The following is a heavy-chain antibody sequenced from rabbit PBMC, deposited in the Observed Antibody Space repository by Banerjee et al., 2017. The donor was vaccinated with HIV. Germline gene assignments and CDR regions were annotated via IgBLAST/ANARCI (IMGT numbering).Heavy chain of an antibody. V-gene: IGHV1S40*01. CDR1: GFSFSTSYY. D-gene: IGHD4-1*01. J-gene: IGHJ4*01. Sequence: QSLEESGGDLVKPEGSLTLTCTASGFSFSTSYYMCWVRQAPGKGLEWIACIYTSSGTTYYASWAKGRFTISKTSSTTVTLQMTSLTAADTATYFCATGYSSAFNLWGPGTLVTVS. CDR3: ATGYSSAFNL. CDR2: IYTSSGTT.